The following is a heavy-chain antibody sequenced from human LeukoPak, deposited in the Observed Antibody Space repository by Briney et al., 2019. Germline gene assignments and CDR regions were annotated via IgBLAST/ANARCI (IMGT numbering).Heavy chain of an antibody. Sequence: PSETLSLTCAVSGYSISSGYYWGWIRQPPGKGLEWIGSIYHSGSTYYNPSLKSRVIISVDTSKNQFSLKLRSVTAADTAVYYCARRDGWFDPWGQGTLVTVSS. D-gene: IGHD5-24*01. CDR2: IYHSGST. CDR3: ARRDGWFDP. J-gene: IGHJ5*02. V-gene: IGHV4-38-2*01. CDR1: GYSISSGYY.